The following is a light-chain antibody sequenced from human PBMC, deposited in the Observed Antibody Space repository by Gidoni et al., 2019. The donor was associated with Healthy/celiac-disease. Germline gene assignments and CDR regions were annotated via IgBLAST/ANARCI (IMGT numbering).Light chain of an antibody. CDR3: QQLNSYPFMYT. J-gene: IGKJ2*01. CDR2: AAS. Sequence: DIQLTQSPSFLSASVGDRVTITCRASQGISSYLAWYQQKPGKAPKLLIYAASTLQSGVPSRFSGSGSGPEFTLTISGRQPEDFATNYCQQLNSYPFMYTFGQGTRLEIK. V-gene: IGKV1-9*01. CDR1: QGISSY.